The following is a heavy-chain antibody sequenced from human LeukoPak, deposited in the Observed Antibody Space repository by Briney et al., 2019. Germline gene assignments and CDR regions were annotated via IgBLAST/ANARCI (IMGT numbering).Heavy chain of an antibody. V-gene: IGHV4-4*07. CDR3: ARGLQQQLVPEDNWFDP. Sequence: SETLSLTCTVSGGSISSYYWSWIRQPAGKGLEWIGRIYTSGSTNYNPSLKSRVTMSADTSKNQFSLKLSSVTAADTAVYYCARGLQQQLVPEDNWFDPWGQGTLVTVSS. J-gene: IGHJ5*02. CDR1: GGSISSYY. CDR2: IYTSGST. D-gene: IGHD6-13*01.